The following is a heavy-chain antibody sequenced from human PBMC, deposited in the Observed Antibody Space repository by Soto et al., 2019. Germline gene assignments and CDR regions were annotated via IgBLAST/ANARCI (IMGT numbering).Heavy chain of an antibody. CDR3: ARGRRDGSGWYNWYFDL. V-gene: IGHV1-18*01. J-gene: IGHJ2*01. CDR2: ISAYNGNT. D-gene: IGHD6-19*01. Sequence: QVQLVQSGAEVKKPGASVKVSCKASGYTFTSYGISWVRQAPGQGLEWMGWISAYNGNTNYAQKVQGRVTMTTDTSTSIAYMEMRSMRSDDTAVYYCARGRRDGSGWYNWYFDLWGSGTLVTVSS. CDR1: GYTFTSYG.